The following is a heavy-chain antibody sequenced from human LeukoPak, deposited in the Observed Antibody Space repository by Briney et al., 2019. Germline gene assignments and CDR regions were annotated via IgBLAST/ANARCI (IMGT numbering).Heavy chain of an antibody. CDR3: ARGSYYDSSGYADFDY. D-gene: IGHD3-22*01. V-gene: IGHV3-48*01. J-gene: IGHJ4*02. Sequence: PGGSLRLSCAASGFTFSSYSMNWVRQAPGKGLEWVSYISSSSSTIYYADSVKGRFTISRDNAKNSLYLQMNSLRAEDTAVYYCARGSYYDSSGYADFDYWGQGTLVTVSS. CDR2: ISSSSSTI. CDR1: GFTFSSYS.